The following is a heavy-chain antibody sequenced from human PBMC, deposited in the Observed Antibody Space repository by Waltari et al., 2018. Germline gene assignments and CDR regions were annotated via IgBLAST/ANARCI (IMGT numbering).Heavy chain of an antibody. CDR1: GGSFGNFY. CDR2: VNHSENT. Sequence: QVQLQEWGAGLLKHSESLSPTCVFSGGSFGNFYWGCIRQPPGKGLEWIGEVNHSENTNYNPSLKSRVTISLDTSKKQFSLKMRSVTAADTAVYFCARAFDSYYFYYLDVWGEGTTVIVSS. J-gene: IGHJ6*03. CDR3: ARAFDSYYFYYLDV. V-gene: IGHV4-34*01.